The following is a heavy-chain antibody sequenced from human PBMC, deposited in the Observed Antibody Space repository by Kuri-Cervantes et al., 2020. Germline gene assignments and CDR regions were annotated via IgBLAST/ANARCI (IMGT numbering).Heavy chain of an antibody. CDR2: ISWNSGSI. J-gene: IGHJ6*02. Sequence: GGSLRLSCAASGFTFVDYAMHWVRQAPGKGLEWVSGISWNSGSIGYADSVRGRFTISRDNAKNSLYLQMNSLRAEDTALYYCAKDALTYYDILTGPVIGQDWYGMDAWGQGTTVTVSS. CDR3: AKDALTYYDILTGPVIGQDWYGMDA. V-gene: IGHV3-9*01. CDR1: GFTFVDYA. D-gene: IGHD3-9*01.